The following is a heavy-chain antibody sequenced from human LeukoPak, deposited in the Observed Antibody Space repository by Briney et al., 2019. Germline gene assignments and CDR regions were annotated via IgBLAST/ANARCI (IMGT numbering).Heavy chain of an antibody. D-gene: IGHD3-16*01. V-gene: IGHV4-34*01. Sequence: SETLSLTCAVYGGSFSGYYWSWIRQPPGKGLEWIGEINHSGSTNYNPSLKSRVTISVDTSKNQFSLKLTSVTAADTAVYYCARRGENWGIAFDVWGQGTMVTVSS. J-gene: IGHJ3*01. CDR2: INHSGST. CDR3: ARRGENWGIAFDV. CDR1: GGSFSGYY.